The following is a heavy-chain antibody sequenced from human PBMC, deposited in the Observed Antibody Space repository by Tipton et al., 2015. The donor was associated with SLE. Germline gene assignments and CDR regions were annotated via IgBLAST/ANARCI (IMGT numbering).Heavy chain of an antibody. Sequence: SLRLSCTISAFTFNNAWMNWVRQAPGEGLEWVGRIKGKIEGGATDYAAPVKGRFTMSRDDSKNIVYLQMNSLRTEDTAVYYCTADSIATTDQGLDVWGQGTTVTVSS. CDR3: TADSIATTDQGLDV. CDR2: IKGKIEGGAT. V-gene: IGHV3-15*07. D-gene: IGHD6-6*01. CDR1: AFTFNNAW. J-gene: IGHJ6*02.